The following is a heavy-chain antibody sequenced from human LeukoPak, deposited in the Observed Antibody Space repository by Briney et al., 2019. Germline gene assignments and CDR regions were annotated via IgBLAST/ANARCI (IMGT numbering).Heavy chain of an antibody. J-gene: IGHJ4*02. D-gene: IGHD5-18*01. V-gene: IGHV4-39*07. Sequence: ASETLSLTCTVSGDSISSSSYYWGWIRQPPGKGLEWIGSIYYSVTTYYNPSLKSRVTISVDTSKNQFSLKLSSVTAADTAVYYCARDRGYSYGYFYYWGQGTLVTVSS. CDR1: GDSISSSSYY. CDR3: ARDRGYSYGYFYY. CDR2: IYYSVTT.